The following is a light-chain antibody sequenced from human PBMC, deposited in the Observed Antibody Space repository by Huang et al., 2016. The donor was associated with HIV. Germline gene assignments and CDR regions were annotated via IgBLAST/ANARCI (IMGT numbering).Light chain of an antibody. CDR3: QQYYGSPPT. J-gene: IGKJ1*01. Sequence: DIVMTQSPDSLAVSLGDRATINCKSSQRILYNSDKKNNLSWYQQKPGQPPKLLIYWASTRESGVPDRFSGSGSGTDFTLTISSLQAGDVAVYYCQQYYGSPPTFGQGTKVEIK. CDR1: QRILYNSDKKNN. CDR2: WAS. V-gene: IGKV4-1*01.